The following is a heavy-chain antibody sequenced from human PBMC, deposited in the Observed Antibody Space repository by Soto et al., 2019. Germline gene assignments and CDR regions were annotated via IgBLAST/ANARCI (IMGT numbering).Heavy chain of an antibody. CDR1: GYSFTSYN. D-gene: IGHD4-17*01. J-gene: IGHJ6*02. CDR3: ARVRATLTTDYYPGMDV. CDR2: INPYGGTP. Sequence: GASVKVSCKASGYSFTSYNIHWVRQAPGQGLEWMGIINPYGGTPSYAEKFQGRVTMTRPTSTSTVNMELTSLTSEDTAVYYCARVRATLTTDYYPGMDVWGQGTTVTVS. V-gene: IGHV1-46*01.